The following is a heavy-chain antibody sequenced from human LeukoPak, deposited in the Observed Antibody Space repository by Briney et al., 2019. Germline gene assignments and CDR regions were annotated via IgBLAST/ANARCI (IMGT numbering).Heavy chain of an antibody. Sequence: PSETLSLTCTVSGGPISSYYWSWIRQPPGKGLEWIGYIYYSGSTNYNPSLKSRVTISVDTSKNQFSLKLSSVTAADTAVYYCARLWGVATPEGDWFDPWGQGTLVTVSS. V-gene: IGHV4-59*08. CDR3: ARLWGVATPEGDWFDP. CDR2: IYYSGST. D-gene: IGHD5-12*01. CDR1: GGPISSYY. J-gene: IGHJ5*02.